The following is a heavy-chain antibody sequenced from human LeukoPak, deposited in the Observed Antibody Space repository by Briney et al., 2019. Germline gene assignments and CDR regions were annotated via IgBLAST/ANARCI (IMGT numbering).Heavy chain of an antibody. J-gene: IGHJ4*02. CDR1: GFTFSSYP. D-gene: IGHD3-22*01. V-gene: IGHV3-30-3*01. CDR3: AREGSSGYYSY. Sequence: AGGSLRLSCAASGFTFSSYPMHWVRQAPGKGLEWVAVISYDGSEKHYADPVKGRFTISRDNSKNTLYLQMNSLRAEDTAVYYCAREGSSGYYSYWGQGILVTVSS. CDR2: ISYDGSEK.